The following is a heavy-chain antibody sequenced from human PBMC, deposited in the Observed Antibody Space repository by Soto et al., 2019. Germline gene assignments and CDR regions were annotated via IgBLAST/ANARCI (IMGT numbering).Heavy chain of an antibody. J-gene: IGHJ4*02. CDR1: GYIFINLG. CDR2: INSYNGKT. V-gene: IGHV1-18*01. CDR3: ARAIAGGYGHTTLDY. D-gene: IGHD5-18*01. Sequence: ASVKVSCKTSGYIFINLGISCVRQAPGQGLEWVGWINSYNGKTDYAQRFQDRVTMTTDTSTNTAYMELRILRSDDTAVYYCARAIAGGYGHTTLDYWGQGSLVTVSS.